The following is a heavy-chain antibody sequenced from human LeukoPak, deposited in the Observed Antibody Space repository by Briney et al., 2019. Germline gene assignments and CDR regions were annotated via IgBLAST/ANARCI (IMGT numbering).Heavy chain of an antibody. V-gene: IGHV4-31*03. CDR1: GGSISSGGYY. CDR2: MYNSGST. CDR3: ASGSGYPFDY. J-gene: IGHJ4*02. D-gene: IGHD5-12*01. Sequence: SQTLSLTCTVSGGSISSGGYYWSWIRQHPGKGLEWIGFMYNSGSTFYNPSLESRVTISLDTSTNQFSLSLNSVTAADTAVYFCASGSGYPFDYWGQGTLVTVSS.